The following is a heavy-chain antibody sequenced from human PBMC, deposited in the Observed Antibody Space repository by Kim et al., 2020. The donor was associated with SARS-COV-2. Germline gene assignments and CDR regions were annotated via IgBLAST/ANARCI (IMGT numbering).Heavy chain of an antibody. CDR3: AREETTMGYWYFDL. Sequence: YADSGKGRFTISRDNSKNTLYLQMNSLRAEDTAIYYCAREETTMGYWYFDLWGRGTLVTVSS. V-gene: IGHV3-23*01. D-gene: IGHD1-7*01. J-gene: IGHJ2*01.